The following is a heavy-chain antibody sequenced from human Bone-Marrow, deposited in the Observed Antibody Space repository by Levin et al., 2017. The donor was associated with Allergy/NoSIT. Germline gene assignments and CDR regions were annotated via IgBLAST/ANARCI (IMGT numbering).Heavy chain of an antibody. CDR1: GYTFSTYY. CDR3: ARENTVYDY. CDR2: INPNSGET. D-gene: IGHD2-2*02. Sequence: ASVKVSCRTSGYTFSTYYMHWLRQAPGQGLEWMGWINPNSGETRYSQNFQGRVTMTRDTSISAAYMELSFLRSGDTAVYYCARENTVYDYWGQGTLVTVSS. V-gene: IGHV1-2*02. J-gene: IGHJ4*02.